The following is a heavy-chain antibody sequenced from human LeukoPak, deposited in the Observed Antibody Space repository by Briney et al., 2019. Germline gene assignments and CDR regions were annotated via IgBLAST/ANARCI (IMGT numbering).Heavy chain of an antibody. CDR2: IYAGDSDN. CDR3: ASPRIEGASDGFDI. J-gene: IGHJ3*02. D-gene: IGHD1-14*01. V-gene: IGHV5-51*01. CDR1: GYIFINYL. Sequence: GESLKISCKASGYIFINYLIAWVRQMPGKGLGCLGIIYAGDSDNCYSSSFQGQVTISADRSISTAYLQWSSLKASDTAMYYCASPRIEGASDGFDIWGQGTMVTVSS.